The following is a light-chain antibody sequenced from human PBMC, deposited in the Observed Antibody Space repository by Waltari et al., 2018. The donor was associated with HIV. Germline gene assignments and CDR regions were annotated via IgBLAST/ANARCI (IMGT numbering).Light chain of an antibody. CDR2: DAS. CDR3: HQLKSYPRT. Sequence: DIQLNQSPHFLSASVGDRVTFTCRASQGILTYLAWYQQKPGKAPKVLIYDASTLQSGVPSRFSGSGSGTEFTLTISSLQPEDFATYYCHQLKSYPRTFGQGIKVEI. V-gene: IGKV1-9*01. J-gene: IGKJ1*01. CDR1: QGILTY.